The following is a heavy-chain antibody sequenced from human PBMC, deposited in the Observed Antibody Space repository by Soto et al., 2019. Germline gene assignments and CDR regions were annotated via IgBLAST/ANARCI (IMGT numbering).Heavy chain of an antibody. CDR2: ISYEGSQI. V-gene: IGHV3-30*18. J-gene: IGHJ6*02. CDR1: GFPFSSYG. Sequence: QVQLVESGGGVVQPGRSLRLSCAGSGFPFSSYGMHWVRQAPGKGLEWVAVISYEGSQIYYADAVKGRFTISRDNGDNTLSLQMDNLRTEDTATYFCAKGRGEMNWANYYGLDVWGQGTTVTVSS. CDR3: AKGRGEMNWANYYGLDV. D-gene: IGHD7-27*01.